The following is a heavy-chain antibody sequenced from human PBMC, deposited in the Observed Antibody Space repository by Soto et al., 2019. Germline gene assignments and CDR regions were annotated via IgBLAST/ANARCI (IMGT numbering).Heavy chain of an antibody. CDR3: ARGKNWFDP. J-gene: IGHJ5*02. V-gene: IGHV4-30-2*05. Sequence: SETLSLTCAVSGDSISRGGYSWTWIRQPPGKALEWIGNIYDSGSTYYNPSLKSRVTISVDTSKNQFSLKLSSVTAADTAVYYCARGKNWFDPWGQGTLVTVSS. CDR2: IYDSGST. CDR1: GDSISRGGYS.